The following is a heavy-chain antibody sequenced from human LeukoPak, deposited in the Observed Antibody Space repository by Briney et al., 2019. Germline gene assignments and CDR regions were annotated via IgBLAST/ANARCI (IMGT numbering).Heavy chain of an antibody. CDR2: ISGSGGST. V-gene: IGHV3-23*01. D-gene: IGHD2-2*02. Sequence: GGSLRLSCAASGFTFSSYAMSWVCQAPGKGLEWVSAISGSGGSTYYADSVKGRFTISRDNSKNTLYLQMNSLRAEDTAVYYCAKDLWDCSSTSCYIYYYGMDVWGQGTTVTVSS. CDR1: GFTFSSYA. CDR3: AKDLWDCSSTSCYIYYYGMDV. J-gene: IGHJ6*02.